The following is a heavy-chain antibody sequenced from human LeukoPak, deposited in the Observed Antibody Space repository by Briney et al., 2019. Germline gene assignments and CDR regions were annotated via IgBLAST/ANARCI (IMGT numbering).Heavy chain of an antibody. CDR3: ARDKALMLRGVIIRENYYYYMDV. Sequence: TGGSLRLSCAASGFTFSSYEMNWVRQAPGKGLEWVSYISSSGSTIYYADSVKGRFTISRDNAKNSLYLQMNSLRAEDTAVYYCARDKALMLRGVIIRENYYYYMDVWGKGTTVTISS. J-gene: IGHJ6*03. V-gene: IGHV3-48*03. D-gene: IGHD3-10*01. CDR1: GFTFSSYE. CDR2: ISSSGSTI.